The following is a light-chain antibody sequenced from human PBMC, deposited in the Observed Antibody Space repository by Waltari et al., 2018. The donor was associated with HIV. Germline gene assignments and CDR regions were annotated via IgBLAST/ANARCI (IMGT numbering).Light chain of an antibody. V-gene: IGKV1-33*01. CDR2: DTS. CDR3: QQSDPLWT. J-gene: IGKJ3*01. Sequence: DIQMTQSPVSMSSYPGDIVTITCQASHDIKNHVNWYLQRPGKPPEVLLYDTSILESGVSSRFSGRRSWTDFILTISSLQPEDIGMYYCQQSDPLWTFRPGTK. CDR1: HDIKNH.